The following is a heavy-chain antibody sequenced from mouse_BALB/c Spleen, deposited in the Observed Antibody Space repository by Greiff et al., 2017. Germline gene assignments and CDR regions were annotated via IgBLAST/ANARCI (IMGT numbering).Heavy chain of an antibody. Sequence: DVKLVESGGGLVQPGGSLKLSCAASGFDFSRYWMSWVRQAPGKGLEWIGEINPDSSTINYTPSLKDKFIISRDNAKNTLYLQMSKVRSEDTALYYCAPSYYYGSSSAWFAYWGQGTLVTVSA. CDR3: APSYYYGSSSAWFAY. V-gene: IGHV4-1*02. D-gene: IGHD1-1*01. CDR1: GFDFSRYW. J-gene: IGHJ3*01. CDR2: INPDSSTI.